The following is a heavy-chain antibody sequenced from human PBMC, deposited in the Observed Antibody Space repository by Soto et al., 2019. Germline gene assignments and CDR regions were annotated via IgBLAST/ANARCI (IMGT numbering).Heavy chain of an antibody. CDR3: EKESSGYGSFDY. CDR1: GFTFSSYG. V-gene: IGHV3-30*18. D-gene: IGHD5-12*01. Sequence: QVQLVESGGGVVQPGRSLRLSCAASGFTFSSYGMHWVRQAPGKGLEWVAVISYDGSNKYYADSVKGRFTISRDNSKNTLYLQMNSLRAEDTAVYYCEKESSGYGSFDYWGQGTLVTVSS. J-gene: IGHJ4*02. CDR2: ISYDGSNK.